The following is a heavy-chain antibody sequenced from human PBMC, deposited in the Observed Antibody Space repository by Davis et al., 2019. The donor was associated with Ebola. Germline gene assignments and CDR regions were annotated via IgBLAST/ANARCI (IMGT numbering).Heavy chain of an antibody. CDR2: MYADGST. J-gene: IGHJ4*02. V-gene: IGHV3-66*01. Sequence: PGGSLRLSCAASGFTVSTYYINWVRQAPGKGLEWVSVMYADGSTYNADSVKARFTVSRDNSTNTVYLQMNSLRAEDTAAYYCARGSLWGRGTLVSVSS. CDR3: ARGSL. CDR1: GFTVSTYY.